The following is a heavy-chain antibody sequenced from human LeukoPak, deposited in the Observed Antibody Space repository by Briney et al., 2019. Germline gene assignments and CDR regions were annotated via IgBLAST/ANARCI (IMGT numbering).Heavy chain of an antibody. Sequence: PSETLSLTCTVSGGSISSYYWSWIRQPPGKGLEWIGYIYYSGSTNYNPSLKSRVTISVDTSKNQFSLKLSSVTAADTAVYYCARGRCSGGSCYDYWGQGTLVTVSS. CDR2: IYYSGST. V-gene: IGHV4-59*01. D-gene: IGHD2-15*01. J-gene: IGHJ4*02. CDR3: ARGRCSGGSCYDY. CDR1: GGSISSYY.